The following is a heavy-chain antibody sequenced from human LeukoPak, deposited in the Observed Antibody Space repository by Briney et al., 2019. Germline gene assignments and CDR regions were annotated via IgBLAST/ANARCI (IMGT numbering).Heavy chain of an antibody. CDR1: GFTFSSYS. CDR3: ARDFRNKGLDV. J-gene: IGHJ6*02. Sequence: GGSLRLSCAASGFTFSSYSMNWVRQAPGKGLEWVSSISSSSSYIYYADSVKGRFTISRDNAENSLYLQMNSLRADDTAVYYCARDFRNKGLDVWGQGTTVTVSS. CDR2: ISSSSSYI. D-gene: IGHD2/OR15-2a*01. V-gene: IGHV3-21*04.